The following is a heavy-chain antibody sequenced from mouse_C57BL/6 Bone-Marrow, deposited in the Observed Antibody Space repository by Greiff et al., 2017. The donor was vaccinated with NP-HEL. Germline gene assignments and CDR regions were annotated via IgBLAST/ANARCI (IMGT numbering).Heavy chain of an antibody. Sequence: EVQLQQSGPELVKPGASVKISCKASGYTFTDYYMNWVKQSHGKSLEWIGDINPNNGGTSYNQKFKGKATLTVDKSSSTAYMPLRSLTSEDSAVYYCAITTVVATSPDWYFEVWGTGTTVTVTS. J-gene: IGHJ1*03. CDR1: GYTFTDYY. D-gene: IGHD1-1*01. V-gene: IGHV1-26*01. CDR2: INPNNGGT. CDR3: AITTVVATSPDWYFEV.